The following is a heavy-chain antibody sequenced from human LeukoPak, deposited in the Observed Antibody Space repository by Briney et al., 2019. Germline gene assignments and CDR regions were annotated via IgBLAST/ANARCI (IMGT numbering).Heavy chain of an antibody. CDR1: GFTFSTYW. CDR3: AKDSAFYYIDV. J-gene: IGHJ6*03. D-gene: IGHD3-10*01. V-gene: IGHV3-7*01. CDR2: IKQDGSEK. Sequence: GGSLRLSCAASGFTFSTYWMSWVRQAPGKGLEWVANIKQDGSEKYYVDSVKGRFTISRDNAKNSLYLQMNSLRAEDRAVYYCAKDSAFYYIDVWGKGTTVIISS.